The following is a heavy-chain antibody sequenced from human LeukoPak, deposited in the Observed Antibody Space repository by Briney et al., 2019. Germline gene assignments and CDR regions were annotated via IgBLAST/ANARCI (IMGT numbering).Heavy chain of an antibody. Sequence: SETLSLTCTVSGGSISSYYWSWIRQPAGKGLEWIGRIYTGGSTNYNPSLKSRVTMSVDTSKNRFSLKLSSVTAADTAVYYCARAGAYCSGGSCYPKGFDPWGQGTLVTVSS. CDR2: IYTGGST. CDR3: ARAGAYCSGGSCYPKGFDP. CDR1: GGSISSYY. J-gene: IGHJ5*02. V-gene: IGHV4-4*07. D-gene: IGHD2-15*01.